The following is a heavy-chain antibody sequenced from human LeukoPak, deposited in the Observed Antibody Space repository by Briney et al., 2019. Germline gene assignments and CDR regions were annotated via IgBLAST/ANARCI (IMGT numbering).Heavy chain of an antibody. CDR1: GFNFGDYG. D-gene: IGHD3-10*01. V-gene: IGHV3-49*04. J-gene: IGHJ4*02. CDR2: IRSKAYGGTT. Sequence: GGSLRLSCAASGFNFGDYGMSWVRQAPGKGLEWVGFIRSKAYGGTTEYAASVKGRFTISRDDSKSIAYLQVNSLKTEDTAVYYCTGSFGELSFFAYWGQGTLVTVSS. CDR3: TGSFGELSFFAY.